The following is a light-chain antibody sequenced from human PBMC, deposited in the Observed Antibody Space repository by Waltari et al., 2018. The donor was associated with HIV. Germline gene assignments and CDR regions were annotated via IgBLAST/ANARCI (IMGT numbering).Light chain of an antibody. V-gene: IGKV4-1*01. CDR2: WAS. CDR3: QQYYSHPRT. Sequence: DIVLTQPPDPLTFSLGGRPPIHCKASRSILFSTTNSNYLAWYQQKPGHPPKLLISWASGRRSGVPDRFSGAGSGTDFTLTITSLQAEDVAVYYCQQYYSHPRTFGQGTKLEI. CDR1: RSILFSTTNSNY. J-gene: IGKJ2*01.